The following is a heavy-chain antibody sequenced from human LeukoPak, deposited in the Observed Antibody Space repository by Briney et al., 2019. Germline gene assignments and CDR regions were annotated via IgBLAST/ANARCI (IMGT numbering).Heavy chain of an antibody. V-gene: IGHV3-21*01. CDR3: ARVDTAMVAFDY. J-gene: IGHJ4*02. Sequence: KTGGSLRLSCAASGFTFSSYSMNWVRQAPGKGLEWVSSISSSSSYIYYADSVKGRFTISRDNAKNSLYLQMNSLRAEDTAVYYCARVDTAMVAFDYWGQGTLVTVSS. CDR2: ISSSSSYI. D-gene: IGHD5-18*01. CDR1: GFTFSSYS.